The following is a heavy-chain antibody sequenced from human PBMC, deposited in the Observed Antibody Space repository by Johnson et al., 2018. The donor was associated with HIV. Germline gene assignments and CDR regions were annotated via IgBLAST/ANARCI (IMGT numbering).Heavy chain of an antibody. CDR3: ARPSEDYSSSSGEAFDI. Sequence: VQLVESGGGVVRPGGSLRLSCAASGFTFSSYAMSWVRQAPGKGLEWVSAISGSGGSTYYADSVKGRFTISRDHSKNTLYLQMNSLRAEDTAVYYCARPSEDYSSSSGEAFDIWGQGTMVTVSS. D-gene: IGHD6-6*01. CDR2: ISGSGGST. J-gene: IGHJ3*02. V-gene: IGHV3-23*04. CDR1: GFTFSSYA.